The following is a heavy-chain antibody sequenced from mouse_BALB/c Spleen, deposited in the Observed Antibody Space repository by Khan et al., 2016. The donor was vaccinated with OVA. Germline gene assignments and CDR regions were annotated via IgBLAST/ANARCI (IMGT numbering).Heavy chain of an antibody. V-gene: IGHV1S56*01. Sequence: QVQLQQSGAEVVKSGASVKLSCKASGYTFTSYDLNWVRQRPEQGLEWIGWIFPGDGTTKYNEKFKGKATLTTDKSSSTAYIQLSRLTSEDSAVYFCERRKGSMDYWGQGTSVTVSS. J-gene: IGHJ4*01. CDR2: IFPGDGTT. CDR3: ERRKGSMDY. CDR1: GYTFTSYD.